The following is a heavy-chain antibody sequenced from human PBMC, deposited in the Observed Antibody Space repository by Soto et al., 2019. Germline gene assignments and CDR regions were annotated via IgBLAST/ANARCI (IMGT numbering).Heavy chain of an antibody. CDR1: GLSFSDYT. V-gene: IGHV3-21*01. Sequence: EVHLVESGGGLVKPGGSLRLTCAGSGLSFSDYTMNWVRQAPGKGLEGVSSISRGSDYIFYADTVKGRFTNSRDNARNSLYLQMSSLRAEDTAVYYCAKDSGCVNNACAYDPWGQGTLVSVSS. CDR3: AKDSGCVNNACAYDP. J-gene: IGHJ5*02. CDR2: ISRGSDYI. D-gene: IGHD1-20*01.